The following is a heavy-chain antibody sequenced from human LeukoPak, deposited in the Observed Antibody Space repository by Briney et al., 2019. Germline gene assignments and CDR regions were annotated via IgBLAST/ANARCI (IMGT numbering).Heavy chain of an antibody. V-gene: IGHV4-61*02. CDR3: ARDRDITYCGGDCYPDV. CDR1: GGSISSGSYY. J-gene: IGHJ6*04. D-gene: IGHD2-21*02. CDR2: IYTSGST. Sequence: SETLSLTCTVSGGSISSGSYYWSWIRQPAGKGLEWIGRIYTSGSTNYNPSLKSRVTISVDTSKNQFSLKLSSVTAADTAVYYCARDRDITYCGGDCYPDVWGKRTTVTVSS.